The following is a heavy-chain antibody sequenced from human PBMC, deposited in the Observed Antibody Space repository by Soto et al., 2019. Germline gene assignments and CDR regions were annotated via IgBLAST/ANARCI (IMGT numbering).Heavy chain of an antibody. V-gene: IGHV3-7*03. CDR2: IKHDGSEK. CDR3: ASVPGSPGYHGLDV. Sequence: EVQLVESGGGLVQPGGSLRLSCAASGLTFNKYWMTWVRQAPGKGLEWVATIKHDGSEKSNLDSVEGRFTISRDNAKNSLSLQMYSLRVEDTAVYFCASVPGSPGYHGLDVWGQGTTVTVSS. CDR1: GLTFNKYW. J-gene: IGHJ6*02. D-gene: IGHD6-19*01.